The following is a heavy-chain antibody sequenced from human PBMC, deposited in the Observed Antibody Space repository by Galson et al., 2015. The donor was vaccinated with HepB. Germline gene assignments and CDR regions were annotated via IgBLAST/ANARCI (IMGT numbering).Heavy chain of an antibody. CDR3: VRDSDL. V-gene: IGHV3-74*01. J-gene: IGHJ4*02. D-gene: IGHD3/OR15-3a*01. Sequence: SLRLSCAASGFTLSRYWMHWVRHDSGKGLVWVSRIRPDGSLRNYADSVNGRFTISRDDAKNTLSLQMNSLRVEDTAVYYCVRDSDLWGQGILVTVSS. CDR2: IRPDGSLR. CDR1: GFTLSRYW.